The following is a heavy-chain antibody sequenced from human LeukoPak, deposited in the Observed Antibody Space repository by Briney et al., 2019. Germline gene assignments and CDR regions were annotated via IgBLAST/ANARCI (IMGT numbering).Heavy chain of an antibody. Sequence: GGSLRLSCAASGFIFSSYGMHWVHQAPGKGLEGVAVISYDGSNKYYADSVKGRFTISRDNSKNSLYLQMNSLRDEDTAVYYCARYFGDPQGMDVWGQGTTVTVSS. CDR2: ISYDGSNK. CDR3: ARYFGDPQGMDV. D-gene: IGHD3-10*01. J-gene: IGHJ6*02. CDR1: GFIFSSYG. V-gene: IGHV3-30*03.